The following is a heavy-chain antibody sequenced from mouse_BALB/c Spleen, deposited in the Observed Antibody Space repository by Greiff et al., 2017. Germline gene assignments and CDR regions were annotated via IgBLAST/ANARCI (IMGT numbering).Heavy chain of an antibody. CDR2: ISSGGST. J-gene: IGHJ3*01. D-gene: IGHD2-4*01. CDR1: GFTFSSYA. CDR3: ARGGDYGLWFAY. Sequence: EVMLVESGGGLVKPGGSLKLSCAASGFTFSSYAMSWVRQTPEKRLEWVASISSGGSTYYPDSVKGRFTISRDNARNILYLQMSSLRSEDTAMYYCARGGDYGLWFAYWGQGTLVTVSA. V-gene: IGHV5-6-5*01.